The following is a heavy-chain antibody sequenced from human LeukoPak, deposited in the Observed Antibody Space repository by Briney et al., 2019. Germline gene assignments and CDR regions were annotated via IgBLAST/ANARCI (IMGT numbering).Heavy chain of an antibody. CDR3: ARMSYDVLTGNYHVFDY. CDR1: GGSMSSCY. CDR2: IYYSGST. J-gene: IGHJ4*02. Sequence: SETLSLTCSVSGGSMSSCYWTWVRQPPGKGLEWIGYIYYSGSTNYNPSLKGRVTISIDTSKNQFSLRLNSVTAADTAVYYCARMSYDVLTGNYHVFDYWGQGTLVTVSS. D-gene: IGHD3-9*01. V-gene: IGHV4-59*01.